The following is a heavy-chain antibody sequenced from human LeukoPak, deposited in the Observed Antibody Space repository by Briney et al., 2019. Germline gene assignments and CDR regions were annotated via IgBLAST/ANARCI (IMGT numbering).Heavy chain of an antibody. J-gene: IGHJ5*02. CDR3: ARALVVVPAAIQNWFDP. Sequence: SVKVSCKASGGTFSSYAISWVRQAPGQGLEWMGGIIPIFGTASYAQKFQGRVTITTDESTSTAYMELSSLRSEDTAVYYCARALVVVPAAIQNWFDPWGQGTLVTVSS. CDR2: IIPIFGTA. CDR1: GGTFSSYA. D-gene: IGHD2-2*01. V-gene: IGHV1-69*05.